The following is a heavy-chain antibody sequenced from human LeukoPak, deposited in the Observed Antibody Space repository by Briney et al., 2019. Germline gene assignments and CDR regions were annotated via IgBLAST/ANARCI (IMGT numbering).Heavy chain of an antibody. V-gene: IGHV3-7*01. CDR1: GFTFSSYW. CDR2: IKQDGGEE. Sequence: GGSLRLSCAASGFTFSSYWMSWVRQAPGKGLEWVANIKQDGGEEYYVGSVKGRFTVSRDNAKNSLYLQMNSLRAEDTAVYYCAREWNYYGSGIMDVWGKGTTVTVSS. J-gene: IGHJ6*04. D-gene: IGHD3-10*01. CDR3: AREWNYYGSGIMDV.